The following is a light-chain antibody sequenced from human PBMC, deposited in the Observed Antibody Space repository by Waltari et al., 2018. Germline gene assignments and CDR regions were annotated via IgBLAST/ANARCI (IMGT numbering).Light chain of an antibody. Sequence: EFVLTQSPGPLSFSPGERATLSCRASQSIRSSNLGWSQQGPGQAPRLLIYGASSSASGIPDRFSGSGSGTDFTLTISRLEPEDFAVYYCQHYGSSPYTFGQGTKLEIK. J-gene: IGKJ2*01. CDR2: GAS. CDR1: QSIRSSN. CDR3: QHYGSSPYT. V-gene: IGKV3-20*01.